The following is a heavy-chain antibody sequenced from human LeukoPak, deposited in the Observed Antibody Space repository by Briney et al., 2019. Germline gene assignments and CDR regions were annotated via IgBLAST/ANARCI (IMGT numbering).Heavy chain of an antibody. D-gene: IGHD3-3*01. CDR3: ATQFYTITIFGVVTLYYFDY. J-gene: IGHJ4*02. CDR1: GGSMSSSSSY. Sequence: SETLSLTCTVSGGSMSSSSSYWGWIRQPPVQGLEWIGSIYYSGSTYYNPSLKSRVTISVDTSKNQFSLKLSSVTAADTAVYYCATQFYTITIFGVVTLYYFDYWGQGTLVTVSS. V-gene: IGHV4-39*01. CDR2: IYYSGST.